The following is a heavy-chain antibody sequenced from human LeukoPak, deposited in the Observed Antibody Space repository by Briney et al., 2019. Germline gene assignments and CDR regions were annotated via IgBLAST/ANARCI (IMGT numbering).Heavy chain of an antibody. D-gene: IGHD5-12*01. CDR1: GGSISSGGYS. J-gene: IGHJ4*02. Sequence: SETLSLTCAVSGGSISSGGYSWSWIRQPPGKGLAWVGYIYHSGSTYYNPSLKSRATISVDRSKNQFSLKLSSVTAADTAVYYCARESGYSGYDYFDYWGQGTLVTVSS. CDR3: ARESGYSGYDYFDY. V-gene: IGHV4-30-2*01. CDR2: IYHSGST.